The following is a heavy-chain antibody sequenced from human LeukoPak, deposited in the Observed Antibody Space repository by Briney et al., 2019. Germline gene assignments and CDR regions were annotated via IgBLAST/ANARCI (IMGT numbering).Heavy chain of an antibody. J-gene: IGHJ4*02. V-gene: IGHV1-8*01. CDR3: VRVPPGTTIYAY. Sequence: ASVKVSCRASGYTFTSYHINWVRQATGQGLEWVGWMNPNNSDIGYAQKFQGRVTMTRNTSIGTAYMELSSLRSEDTAIYYCVRVPPGTTIYAYWGQGTLVTVSS. D-gene: IGHD1-14*01. CDR2: MNPNNSDI. CDR1: GYTFTSYH.